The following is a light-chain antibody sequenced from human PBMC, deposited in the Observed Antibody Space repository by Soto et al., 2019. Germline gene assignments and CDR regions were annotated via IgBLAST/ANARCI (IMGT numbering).Light chain of an antibody. CDR1: QSVSSSY. V-gene: IGKV3-11*01. Sequence: EIVLTQSPGTLSLSPGERATLSCRASQSVSSSYLAWYQQKPGPAPRLLIYDASNRATGSPARFRGSGSGTTFSLTINSREHQDAAAYYYRQRSNRPSSTFGQGTQLEIK. CDR3: RQRSNRPSST. J-gene: IGKJ5*01. CDR2: DAS.